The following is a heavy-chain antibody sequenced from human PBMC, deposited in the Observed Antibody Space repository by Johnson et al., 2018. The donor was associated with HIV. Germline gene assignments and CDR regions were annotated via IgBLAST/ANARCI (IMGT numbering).Heavy chain of an antibody. CDR2: IKQDGSEK. CDR3: ARALGLEGCAVDI. J-gene: IGHJ3*02. Sequence: VQLVESGGGLVQPGGSLRLSCAASGFTFSSYWMSWVRQAPGKGLEWVANIKQDGSEKYYVDSVKGRFTISRDNAKNSLYLQMNSLRAEDTAVYYCARALGLEGCAVDIWGQGTMVTVSS. V-gene: IGHV3-7*05. D-gene: IGHD4/OR15-4a*01. CDR1: GFTFSSYW.